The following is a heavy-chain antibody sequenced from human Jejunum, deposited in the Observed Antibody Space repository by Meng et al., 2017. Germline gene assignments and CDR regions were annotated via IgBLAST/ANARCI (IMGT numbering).Heavy chain of an antibody. J-gene: IGHJ4*02. CDR1: GFIFSNYG. CDR2: ITSGGTT. D-gene: IGHD3-10*01. Sequence: GGSLRLSCAASGFIFSNYGMNWVRQVPGRGLEWVSLITSGGTTYYEGSVKGRFTISRDNLESMVYLQMNSLRAEDTGIYYCAKDRSVRGVIDSQDSWGQGTLVTVSS. V-gene: IGHV3-23*01. CDR3: AKDRSVRGVIDSQDS.